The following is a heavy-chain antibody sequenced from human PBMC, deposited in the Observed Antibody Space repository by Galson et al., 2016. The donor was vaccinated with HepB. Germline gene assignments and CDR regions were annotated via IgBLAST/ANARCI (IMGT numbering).Heavy chain of an antibody. CDR2: ITVFNNDI. J-gene: IGHJ5*02. CDR1: GYTFFRST. V-gene: IGHV1-18*01. Sequence: SVKVSCKASGYTFFRSTISWMRRAPGQGLEWMGWITVFNNDIIYAQDFQGRVTMSTDTSTNTAYMELRSLTSDDTAMYYCARAFYTNGDYWWFDPWGQGTLITVSS. CDR3: ARAFYTNGDYWWFDP. D-gene: IGHD2-8*01.